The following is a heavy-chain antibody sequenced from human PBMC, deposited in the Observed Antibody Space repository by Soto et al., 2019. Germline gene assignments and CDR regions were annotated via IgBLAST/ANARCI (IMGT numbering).Heavy chain of an antibody. V-gene: IGHV2-26*01. CDR3: TRVRGVGWLGPNEY. D-gene: IGHD3-10*01. J-gene: IGHJ4*02. CDR1: GFSLSSARMS. Sequence: QVTLKESGPVLVKPTETLTLTCTVSGFSLSSARMSVSWIRQPPGKALEWLAHIFSSDAKSYSASLKSRLTLPQDPPKSQVRPNMTNMNPLDTATYFCTRVRGVGWLGPNEYRGQGTLVTVSS. CDR2: IFSSDAK.